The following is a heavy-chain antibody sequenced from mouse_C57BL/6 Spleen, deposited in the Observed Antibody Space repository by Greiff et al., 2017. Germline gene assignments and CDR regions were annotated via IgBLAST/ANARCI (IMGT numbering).Heavy chain of an antibody. CDR2: INPNNGGT. D-gene: IGHD4-1*02. CDR3: ARSPTGTALFDY. J-gene: IGHJ2*01. Sequence: EVQLQQSGPELVKPGASVKIPCKASGYTFTDYNMDWVKQSHGKSLEWIGDINPNNGGTIYNQKFKGKATLTVDKSSSTAYMELRSLTSEDTAVYYFARSPTGTALFDYWGQGTTLTVSS. V-gene: IGHV1-18*01. CDR1: GYTFTDYN.